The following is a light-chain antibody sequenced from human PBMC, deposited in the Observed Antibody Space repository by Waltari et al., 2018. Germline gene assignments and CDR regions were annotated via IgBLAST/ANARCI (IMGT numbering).Light chain of an antibody. J-gene: IGKJ2*01. Sequence: DIQMTQSPSSLSASVGDRVTITCQASQDINNYLNWYQHKPGKAPKLLSSDASILETGVPSRFSGSGSGTDFTFTISSLQPEDIATYYCQQYDNLPYTFGQGTKVEIK. V-gene: IGKV1-33*01. CDR3: QQYDNLPYT. CDR1: QDINNY. CDR2: DAS.